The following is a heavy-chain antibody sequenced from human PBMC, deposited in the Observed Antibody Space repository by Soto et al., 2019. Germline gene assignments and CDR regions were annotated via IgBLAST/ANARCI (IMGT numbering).Heavy chain of an antibody. Sequence: GGSLRLSSAASGFTFSSYDMHWVRQATGKDLEWVSAIGTAGDTYYPGSVKGRFTISRENAKNSLYLQMNSLRAEDTAVYYCARLSSGHYYYGMDVWGQGTTVTVSS. V-gene: IGHV3-13*01. CDR2: IGTAGDT. CDR3: ARLSSGHYYYGMDV. D-gene: IGHD6-6*01. CDR1: GFTFSSYD. J-gene: IGHJ6*02.